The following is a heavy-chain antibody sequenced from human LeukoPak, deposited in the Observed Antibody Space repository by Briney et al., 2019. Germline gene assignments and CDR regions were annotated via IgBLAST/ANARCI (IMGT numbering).Heavy chain of an antibody. D-gene: IGHD7-27*01. V-gene: IGHV3-15*01. CDR2: IKSKTDGGTT. CDR1: GFTFGNAW. J-gene: IGHJ4*02. Sequence: GGSLRLSCAASGFTFGNAWMSWVRQAPGKGLEWVGRIKSKTDGGTTDYAAPVKGRFTISRDDSKNTLYLQMNSLKTEDTAVYYCTTDLGLNYYFDYWGQGTLVTVSS. CDR3: TTDLGLNYYFDY.